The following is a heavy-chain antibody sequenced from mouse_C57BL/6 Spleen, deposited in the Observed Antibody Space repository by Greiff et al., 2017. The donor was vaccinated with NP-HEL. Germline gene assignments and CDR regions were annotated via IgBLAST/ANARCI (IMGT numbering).Heavy chain of an antibody. J-gene: IGHJ4*01. Sequence: EVHLVESGGGLVKPGGSLKLSCAASGFTFSDYGMHWVRQAPEKGLEWVAYISSGSSTIYYADTVKGRFTISRDNAKNTLFLQMTSLRSEDTAMYYCARKLGQRGAMDYWGQGTSVTVSS. CDR3: ARKLGQRGAMDY. V-gene: IGHV5-17*01. CDR2: ISSGSSTI. D-gene: IGHD4-1*01. CDR1: GFTFSDYG.